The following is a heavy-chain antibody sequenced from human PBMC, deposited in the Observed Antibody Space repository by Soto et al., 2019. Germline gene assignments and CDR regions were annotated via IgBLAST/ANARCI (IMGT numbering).Heavy chain of an antibody. V-gene: IGHV3-72*01. D-gene: IGHD3-10*01. CDR3: VRSYGSGDDWFDP. CDR2: SRNKARSYTT. CDR1: GFTFSDHY. Sequence: LRLSCTVSGFTFSDHYMDWVRQAPGKGLEWVGRSRNKARSYTTEYAASVRGRFTVSRDDSTNLLYLQMNSLKIEDTAVYYCVRSYGSGDDWFDPWGQGTLVTVSS. J-gene: IGHJ5*02.